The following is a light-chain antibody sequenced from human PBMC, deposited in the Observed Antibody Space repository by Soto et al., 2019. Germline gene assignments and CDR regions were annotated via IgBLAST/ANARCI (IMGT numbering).Light chain of an antibody. CDR1: SSDVGGYNY. CDR2: GVS. J-gene: IGLJ2*01. V-gene: IGLV2-14*01. Sequence: QSVLTQPASVSGSPGQSITISCTGTSSDVGGYNYVSWYQQHPGKAPKLMISGVSNRPSGVPNRFSGSKSGNTASLTISGLQAEDEADYYCSSYTSSSTYVVFGGGTQLTVL. CDR3: SSYTSSSTYVV.